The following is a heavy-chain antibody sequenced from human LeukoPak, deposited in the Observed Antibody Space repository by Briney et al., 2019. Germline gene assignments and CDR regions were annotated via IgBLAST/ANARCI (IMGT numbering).Heavy chain of an antibody. CDR3: ARELTYYDFWSMFDP. D-gene: IGHD3-3*01. Sequence: ASVKVSCKASGYTFTGYYMHWVRQAPGQGLEWMGWINPNSGGTNYAQKFQGRVTMTRDTSISTAYMELSRLRSDDTAVYYCARELTYYDFWSMFDPWGQGTLVTVSS. J-gene: IGHJ5*02. V-gene: IGHV1-2*02. CDR1: GYTFTGYY. CDR2: INPNSGGT.